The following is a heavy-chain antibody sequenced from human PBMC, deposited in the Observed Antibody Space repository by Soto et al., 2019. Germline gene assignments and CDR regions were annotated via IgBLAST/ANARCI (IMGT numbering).Heavy chain of an antibody. D-gene: IGHD6-13*01. CDR2: INPSSGGT. V-gene: IGHV1-2*02. J-gene: IGHJ5*02. CDR3: AKGGSSWTEWFDP. CDR1: GYPLTAKY. Sequence: ASVKVSCKASGYPLTAKYLHWVRQAPGQGLEWMGWINPSSGGTKEAQKFRGRVTMTRDTSISAAYMELSRLTSDDTAVYYCAKGGSSWTEWFDPWGQGTLVTVSS.